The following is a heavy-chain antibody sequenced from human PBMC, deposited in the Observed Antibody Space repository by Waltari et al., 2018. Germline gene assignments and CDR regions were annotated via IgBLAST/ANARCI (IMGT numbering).Heavy chain of an antibody. CDR2: SNPSGGST. CDR1: GLSFTNNF. Sequence: QVQLVQSGAEVKMPGASVKVSCKASGLSFTNNFFHWGRQATGQGLEWMGISNPSGGSTSYAQKFRGRVTMTRDTSTNTLYMELSSLKSKDTAVYYCARDGDDHAFDIWGQGTMVTVSS. V-gene: IGHV1-46*01. CDR3: ARDGDDHAFDI. J-gene: IGHJ3*02. D-gene: IGHD1-1*01.